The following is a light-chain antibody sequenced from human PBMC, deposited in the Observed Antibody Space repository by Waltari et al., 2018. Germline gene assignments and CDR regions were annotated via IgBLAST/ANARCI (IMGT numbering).Light chain of an antibody. CDR3: QNHERLPAV. V-gene: IGKV3-20*01. Sequence: EILLTHTPGTMSLSQGERATLSCRASQSIGRYLIWYQQKPGQAPRLLIYGASTRAAGIPDRFSGSGSGTDFSLTISRLEPEDFAVYYCQNHERLPAVFGRGTKVEIK. J-gene: IGKJ1*01. CDR2: GAS. CDR1: QSIGRY.